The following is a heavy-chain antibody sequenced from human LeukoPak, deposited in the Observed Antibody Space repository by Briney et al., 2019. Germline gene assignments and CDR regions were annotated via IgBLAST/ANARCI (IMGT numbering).Heavy chain of an antibody. D-gene: IGHD3-22*01. Sequence: SVKVSCKTSGYTFTHYVISWVRQAPGQGLEWMGGIIPIFGTANYAQKFQGRVTITADESTSTAYMELSSLRSEDTAVYYCARGSLLRLDSSGYHWGQGTLVTVSS. J-gene: IGHJ5*02. V-gene: IGHV1-69*13. CDR1: GYTFTHYV. CDR3: ARGSLLRLDSSGYH. CDR2: IIPIFGTA.